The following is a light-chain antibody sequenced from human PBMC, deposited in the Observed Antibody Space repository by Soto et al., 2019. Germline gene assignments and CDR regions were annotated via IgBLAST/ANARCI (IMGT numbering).Light chain of an antibody. CDR1: SSDVGGYNY. J-gene: IGLJ2*01. Sequence: QSALTQPASVSGSPGQSITISCTGNSSDVGGYNYVSWYQQHPGKAPKLMIYDVSNRPSGVSNRFSGSKSGNTASLTISGLQAEDEADYYCSSYTSSARVFGGGTTVTVL. CDR2: DVS. CDR3: SSYTSSARV. V-gene: IGLV2-14*01.